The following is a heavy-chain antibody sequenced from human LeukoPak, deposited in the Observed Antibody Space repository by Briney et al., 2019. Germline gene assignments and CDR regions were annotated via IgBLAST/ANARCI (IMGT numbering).Heavy chain of an antibody. V-gene: IGHV1-8*03. CDR3: ARGGYCSSTSCYGDNWFDP. CDR1: GYTFTSYD. J-gene: IGHJ5*02. CDR2: MNPNSGNT. Sequence: ASVKVSCKASGYTFTSYDINWVRQATGQGLEWMGWMNPNSGNTGYAQKFQGRVTITRNTSISTAYMELSSLRSEDTAVYYCARGGYCSSTSCYGDNWFDPWGQGTLVTVSS. D-gene: IGHD2-2*01.